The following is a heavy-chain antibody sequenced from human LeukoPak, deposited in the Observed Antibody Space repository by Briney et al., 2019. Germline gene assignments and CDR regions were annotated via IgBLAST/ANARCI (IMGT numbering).Heavy chain of an antibody. CDR2: IYYTGST. CDR3: ARRLGSGYAADYYYYGLDV. V-gene: IGHV4-59*01. CDR1: GGSLTSYY. Sequence: SETLSLTCIVSGGSLTSYYWSWIRLPPGKGLEWIGYIYYTGSTSYNPSLKSRITISVDTSKNLFSLRLSSVTAADTGVYYCARRLGSGYAADYYYYGLDVWGQGTTVTVSS. D-gene: IGHD5-12*01. J-gene: IGHJ6*02.